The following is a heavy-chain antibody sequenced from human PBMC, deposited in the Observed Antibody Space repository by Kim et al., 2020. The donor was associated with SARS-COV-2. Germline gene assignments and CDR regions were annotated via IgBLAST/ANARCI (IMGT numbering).Heavy chain of an antibody. D-gene: IGHD6-13*01. Sequence: YADSLKGRFTISRDNSKNTLYLQMNSLRAEDTAVYYWAKGYSSSWFYFDYWGQGTLVTVSS. J-gene: IGHJ4*02. CDR3: AKGYSSSWFYFDY. V-gene: IGHV3-23*01.